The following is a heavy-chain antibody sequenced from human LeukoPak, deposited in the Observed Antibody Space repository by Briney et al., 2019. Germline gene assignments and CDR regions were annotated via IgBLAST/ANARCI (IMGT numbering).Heavy chain of an antibody. Sequence: KSSETLSLTCTVSRGSISSYYWSWIRQPPGKGLEWIGYIHYSGSTDYNPSLKSRVTISIDTSKTQFSLILSSVTAAETAVYYCARGARGYSYGPYDYWGQGTLVTVSS. D-gene: IGHD5-18*01. CDR1: RGSISSYY. V-gene: IGHV4-59*01. CDR2: IHYSGST. CDR3: ARGARGYSYGPYDY. J-gene: IGHJ4*02.